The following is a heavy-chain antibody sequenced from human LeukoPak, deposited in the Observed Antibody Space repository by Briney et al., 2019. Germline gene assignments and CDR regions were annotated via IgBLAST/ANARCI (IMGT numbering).Heavy chain of an antibody. CDR1: GFTFSSYA. CDR3: ARGTFYDSSGSDIRFGY. CDR2: ISYDGSNK. V-gene: IGHV3-30-3*01. J-gene: IGHJ4*02. D-gene: IGHD3-22*01. Sequence: PGGSLRLSCAASGFTFSSYAMHWVRQAPGKGLEWVAVISYDGSNKYYADSVKGRFTISRDNSKNTLYLQMNSLRAEDTAVYYCARGTFYDSSGSDIRFGYWGQGTLVTVSS.